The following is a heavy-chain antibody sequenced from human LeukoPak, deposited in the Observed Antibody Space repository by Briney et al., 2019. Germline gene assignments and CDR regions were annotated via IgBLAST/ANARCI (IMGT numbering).Heavy chain of an antibody. V-gene: IGHV3-48*03. CDR3: ARELHPLED. CDR2: ISSSGSTI. D-gene: IGHD5-18*01. J-gene: IGHJ4*02. Sequence: GGSLRLSCAASEFTFSSYEMDWVRQAPGKGLEWVSYISSSGSTIYYADSVKGRFTISRDNAKNSLYLQMNSLRAEDTAVYYCARELHPLEDWGQGTLVTVSS. CDR1: EFTFSSYE.